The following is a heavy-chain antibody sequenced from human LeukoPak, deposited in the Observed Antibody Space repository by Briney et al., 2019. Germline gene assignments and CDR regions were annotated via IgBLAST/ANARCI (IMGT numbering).Heavy chain of an antibody. D-gene: IGHD6-19*01. J-gene: IGHJ4*02. V-gene: IGHV3-66*01. CDR2: IYSGGST. Sequence: GGSLRLSCAASGFTVSSNYMSWVRQAPGKGLEWVSVIYSGGSTYYADSVKGRFNISRDNSKNTLYLQMNSLRAEDTAVYYCAKDYTPSSGWYGIDYWGQGTLVTVSS. CDR1: GFTVSSNY. CDR3: AKDYTPSSGWYGIDY.